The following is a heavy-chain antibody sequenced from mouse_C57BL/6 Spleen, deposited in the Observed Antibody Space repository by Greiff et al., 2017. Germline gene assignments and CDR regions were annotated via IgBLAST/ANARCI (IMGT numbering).Heavy chain of an antibody. CDR3: ARKGYDERNWYFDV. CDR1: GYSFTSYY. Sequence: LVEPGASVKISCKASGYSFTSYYIHWVKQRPGQGLEWIGWIYPGSGNTKYNEKFKGKATLTADTSSSTAYMQLSSLTSEDSAVYYCARKGYDERNWYFDVWGTGTTVTVSS. D-gene: IGHD2-2*01. CDR2: IYPGSGNT. V-gene: IGHV1-66*01. J-gene: IGHJ1*03.